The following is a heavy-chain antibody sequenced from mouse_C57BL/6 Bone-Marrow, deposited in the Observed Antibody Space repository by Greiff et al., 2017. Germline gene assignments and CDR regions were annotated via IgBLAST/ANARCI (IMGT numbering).Heavy chain of an antibody. J-gene: IGHJ4*01. CDR1: GYSITSGYY. Sequence: EVHLVESGPGLVKPSQSLSLTCSVTGYSITSGYYWNWIRQFPGNKLEWMGYISYDGSNNYNPSLKNRISITRDTSKNQFFLKLNSVTTEDTATYYCARERLPPMDYWGQGTSVTVSS. CDR3: ARERLPPMDY. D-gene: IGHD1-2*01. CDR2: ISYDGSN. V-gene: IGHV3-6*01.